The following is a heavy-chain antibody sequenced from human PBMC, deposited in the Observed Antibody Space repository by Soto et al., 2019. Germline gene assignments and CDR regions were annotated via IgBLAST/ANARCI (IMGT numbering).Heavy chain of an antibody. CDR2: IIPILGIA. V-gene: IGHV1-69*04. CDR1: GGTFSSYT. CDR3: ARELHRIAAAGTLDY. Sequence: SVKVSCKASGGTFSSYTISWVRQAPGQGLEWMGRIIPILGIANYAQKFQGRVTITADKSTSTAYMELSSLRSEDTAVYYCARELHRIAAAGTLDYWGRGTLVTVSS. J-gene: IGHJ4*02. D-gene: IGHD6-13*01.